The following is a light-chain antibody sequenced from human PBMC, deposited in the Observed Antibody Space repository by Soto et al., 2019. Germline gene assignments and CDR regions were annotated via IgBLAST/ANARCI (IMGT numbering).Light chain of an antibody. CDR3: QQRHMWPIT. Sequence: EIVLTQSPGTLSLSPGERATLSCRASQSVSSSYLAWYQQKPGQAPRLLIHGASSRATGIPDRISGSGSGTDFTLTISRLEPEDSAVYYCQQRHMWPITFGQGTRLEI. V-gene: IGKV3D-20*02. CDR2: GAS. J-gene: IGKJ5*01. CDR1: QSVSSSY.